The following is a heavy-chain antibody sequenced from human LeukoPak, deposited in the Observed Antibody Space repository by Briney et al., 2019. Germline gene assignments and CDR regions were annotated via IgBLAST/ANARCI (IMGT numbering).Heavy chain of an antibody. J-gene: IGHJ6*03. CDR3: ARSQDIVVVTDYYYYYMDV. CDR1: GGSISSYY. CDR2: IYYSGST. Sequence: PSETLSLTCTVSGGSISSYYWSWIRQPPGKGPEWIGYIYYSGSTNYNPSLKSRVTISVDTSKNQFSLKLSSVTAADTAVYYCARSQDIVVVTDYYYYYMDVWGKGTTVTVSS. V-gene: IGHV4-59*01. D-gene: IGHD2-21*02.